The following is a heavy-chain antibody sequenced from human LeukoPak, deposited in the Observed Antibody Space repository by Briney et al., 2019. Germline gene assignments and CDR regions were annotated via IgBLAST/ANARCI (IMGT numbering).Heavy chain of an antibody. CDR1: RFSLISAA. CDR2: IKQDGSEK. CDR3: ARDMAATTTTFDY. V-gene: IGHV3-7*01. D-gene: IGHD5-12*01. Sequence: LSGGSLRLSSSSSRFSLISAATSWGRPAAGEGRGWVANIKQDGSEKYYVDSVKGRFTISRDNAKNSLYLQMNSLRAEDTAVYYCARDMAATTTTFDYWGQGTLVTVSS. J-gene: IGHJ4*02.